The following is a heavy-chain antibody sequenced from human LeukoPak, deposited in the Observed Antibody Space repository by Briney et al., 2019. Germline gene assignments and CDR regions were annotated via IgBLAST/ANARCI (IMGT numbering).Heavy chain of an antibody. V-gene: IGHV3-23*01. CDR1: GLTLGIIA. CDR2: IDRSGERT. Sequence: GGSLSLSCEASGLTLGIIAMTWVRQAQGKGLDWVSTIDRSGERTHYADSVKGRFTISRDNSRNTLYLQMNSLRAEDTAIYYCTKDVQNDVGATDCWGQGTLVTVSS. J-gene: IGHJ4*02. CDR3: TKDVQNDVGATDC. D-gene: IGHD1-26*01.